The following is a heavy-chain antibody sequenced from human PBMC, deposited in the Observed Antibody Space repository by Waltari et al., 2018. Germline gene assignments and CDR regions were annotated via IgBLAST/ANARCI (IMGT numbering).Heavy chain of an antibody. CDR1: GVSISSHF. CDR2: IRTGGVT. J-gene: IGHJ3*01. CDR3: ARNQNGAFDV. Sequence: QVQLQESGPGLVKPSETLSLTCTVSGVSISSHFWTWIRQPAGKGLGWVGRIRTGGVTDYSPSLKSRVTMSVATSKNQFSLRLRSVTAADTAVYYCARNQNGAFDVWGQGTRVTVSS. D-gene: IGHD2-2*01. V-gene: IGHV4-4*07.